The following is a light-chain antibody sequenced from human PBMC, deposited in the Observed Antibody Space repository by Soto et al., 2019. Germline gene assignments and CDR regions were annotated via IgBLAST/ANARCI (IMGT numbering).Light chain of an antibody. V-gene: IGLV2-14*03. CDR3: SSYTTGTTRQIV. CDR2: DVS. Sequence: QSVLTQPASVSGSPGQSITISCTGTSSDVGGYNYVSWYQQHPGKAPKFMIYDVSNRPSGVSNRFSGSKSGNTASLTISGLQAEAEADYYCSSYTTGTTRQIVFGTGTEVTVL. J-gene: IGLJ1*01. CDR1: SSDVGGYNY.